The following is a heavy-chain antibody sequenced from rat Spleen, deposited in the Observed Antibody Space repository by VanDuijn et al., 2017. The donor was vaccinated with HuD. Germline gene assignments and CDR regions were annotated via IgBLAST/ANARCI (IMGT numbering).Heavy chain of an antibody. J-gene: IGHJ2*01. V-gene: IGHV2-6*01. CDR3: TRTGITSFDY. Sequence: QVQLKESGPGLVQPSQTLSLTCTVSGFSLTSYTVSWVRQPPGKGLEWIAAISSGGNTYYNSALKSRLSISRDISKSQVFLKINSLQTEDTAIYYCTRTGITSFDYWGQGVMVTVSS. CDR1: GFSLTSYT. D-gene: IGHD1-4*01. CDR2: ISSGGNT.